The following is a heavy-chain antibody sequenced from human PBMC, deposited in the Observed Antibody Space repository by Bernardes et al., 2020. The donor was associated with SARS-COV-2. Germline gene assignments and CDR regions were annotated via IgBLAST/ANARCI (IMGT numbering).Heavy chain of an antibody. J-gene: IGHJ4*02. V-gene: IGHV1-18*04. CDR1: GYTFTSYG. CDR2: ISAYNGNT. Sequence: ASVKVSCKASGYTFTSYGISWVRQAPGQGLEWMGWISAYNGNTNYAQKLQGRVTMTTDTSTSTAYMELRSLRSDDTAVYYCARAATLDYGGNSRYFDYWGQGTLVTVSS. D-gene: IGHD4-17*01. CDR3: ARAATLDYGGNSRYFDY.